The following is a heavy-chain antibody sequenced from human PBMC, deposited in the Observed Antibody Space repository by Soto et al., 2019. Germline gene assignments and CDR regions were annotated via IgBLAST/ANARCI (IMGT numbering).Heavy chain of an antibody. CDR3: ARQLWGSPYYYYYMDV. CDR2: IYYSGST. V-gene: IGHV4-39*01. D-gene: IGHD3-16*01. CDR1: GGSISSSSYY. J-gene: IGHJ6*03. Sequence: PSETLSLTCTVSGGSISSSSYYWGWIRQPPGKGLEWIGSIYYSGSTYYNPSLKSRVTISVDTSKNQFSLKLSSVTAADTAVYYCARQLWGSPYYYYYMDVWGKGTXVTSP.